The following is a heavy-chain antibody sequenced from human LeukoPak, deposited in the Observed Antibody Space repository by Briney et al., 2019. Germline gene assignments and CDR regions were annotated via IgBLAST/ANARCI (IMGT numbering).Heavy chain of an antibody. CDR2: ISYSKSFI. CDR3: VRDVNWGFDH. D-gene: IGHD7-27*01. CDR1: GFTFSSYS. Sequence: GGSLRLSCAASGFTFSSYSMNWVRQAPGKGLEWLSYISYSKSFIFYADSVKGRFTVSRDNAENSLYLQMNSLRVEDAAVYYCVRDVNWGFDHWGQGTLVTVSS. V-gene: IGHV3-48*01. J-gene: IGHJ4*02.